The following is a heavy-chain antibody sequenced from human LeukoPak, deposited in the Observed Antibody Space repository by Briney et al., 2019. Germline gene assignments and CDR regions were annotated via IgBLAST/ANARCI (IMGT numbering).Heavy chain of an antibody. J-gene: IGHJ5*02. CDR2: ITGTGGRT. V-gene: IGHV3-23*01. Sequence: AGGSLRLSCAATGFTFRSYDMSWVRQAPGKGLEWVSLITGTGGRTYYADSVKGRFTISRDNSKNTLYLQMNSLRAEDTAVYYCARDRSNVAATDGWFDPWGQGTLVTVSS. CDR1: GFTFRSYD. CDR3: ARDRSNVAATDGWFDP. D-gene: IGHD6-13*01.